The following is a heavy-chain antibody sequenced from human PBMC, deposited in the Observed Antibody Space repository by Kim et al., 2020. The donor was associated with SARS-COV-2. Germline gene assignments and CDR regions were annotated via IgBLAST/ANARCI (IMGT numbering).Heavy chain of an antibody. D-gene: IGHD3-16*01. CDR2: ISSSSSTI. Sequence: GGSLRLSCAASGFTFSSYSMNWVRQAPGKGLEWVSYISSSSSTIYYADSVKGRFTISRDNAKNSLYLQMNSLRDEDTAVYYCARDPNRLTQREGGNHDYWGQGTLVTVSS. V-gene: IGHV3-48*02. J-gene: IGHJ4*02. CDR3: ARDPNRLTQREGGNHDY. CDR1: GFTFSSYS.